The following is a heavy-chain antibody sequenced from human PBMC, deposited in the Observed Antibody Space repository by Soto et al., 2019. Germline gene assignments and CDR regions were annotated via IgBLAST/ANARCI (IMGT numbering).Heavy chain of an antibody. CDR3: TREGYYYYYGMDV. J-gene: IGHJ6*02. CDR1: GFPFSNYN. CDR2: ISTSSSTI. Sequence: VQLVESGGGLVQPGGSLRLSCAASGFPFSNYNMNWVRQAPGEGLEWVSYISTSSSTIYYVDSVKGRFTISRDNAKNSLYLQMNSLRDEDTAVYYCTREGYYYYYGMDVWGQGTTVTVSS. V-gene: IGHV3-48*02.